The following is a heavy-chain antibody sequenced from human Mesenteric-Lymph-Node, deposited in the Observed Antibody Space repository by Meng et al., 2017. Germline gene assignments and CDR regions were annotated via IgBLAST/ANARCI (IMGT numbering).Heavy chain of an antibody. CDR3: ARSPGFEWLSYNWFDP. J-gene: IGHJ5*02. CDR1: GLTFSNYW. Sequence: GGSLRLSCVASGLTFSNYWMSWVRQAPGKGLEWVSYISSSGSTIYYADSVKGRFTISRDNAKNSLYLQMNSLRAEDTAVYYCARSPGFEWLSYNWFDPWGQGTLVTVSS. D-gene: IGHD3-3*01. V-gene: IGHV3-48*03. CDR2: ISSSGSTI.